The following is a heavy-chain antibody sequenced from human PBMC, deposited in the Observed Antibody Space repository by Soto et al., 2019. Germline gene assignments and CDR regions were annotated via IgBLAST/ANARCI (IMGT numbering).Heavy chain of an antibody. CDR3: ARHGGYSYGYSRYYGMDV. CDR2: IDPSDSYT. V-gene: IGHV5-10-1*01. D-gene: IGHD5-18*01. Sequence: GESLKISCKGSGYSFTSYWISWGRPVPGKGLEWMGRIDPSDSYTNYSPSFQGHVTISADKSISTAYLQWSSLKASDTAMYYCARHGGYSYGYSRYYGMDVWGQGTTVTVS. CDR1: GYSFTSYW. J-gene: IGHJ6*02.